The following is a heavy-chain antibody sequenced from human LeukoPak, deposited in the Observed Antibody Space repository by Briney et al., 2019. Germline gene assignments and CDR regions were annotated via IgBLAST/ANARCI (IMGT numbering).Heavy chain of an antibody. CDR2: IWYDGSNK. J-gene: IGHJ6*02. CDR3: ARLDTAVDYYYYGMDV. D-gene: IGHD5-18*01. V-gene: IGHV3-33*08. CDR1: GFTFSSYG. Sequence: GGSLRLSCAASGFTFSSYGMNWVRQAPGKGLEWVAVIWYDGSNKYYADSVKGRFTISRDNSKNTLYLQMNSLRAEDTAVYYCARLDTAVDYYYYGMDVWGQGTTVTVSS.